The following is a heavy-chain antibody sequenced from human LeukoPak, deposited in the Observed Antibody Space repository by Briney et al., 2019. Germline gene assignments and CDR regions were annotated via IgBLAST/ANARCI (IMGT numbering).Heavy chain of an antibody. Sequence: GGSLRLSYAASGFTFSSYAMHWVRQAPGKGLEWVAVISYDGSNKYYADSVKGRFTISRDNSKNTLYLQMNSLRAEDTAVYYCARGGRGSAAVVAPRSFDIWGQGTMVTVSS. CDR1: GFTFSSYA. D-gene: IGHD3-22*01. J-gene: IGHJ3*02. CDR3: ARGGRGSAAVVAPRSFDI. CDR2: ISYDGSNK. V-gene: IGHV3-30-3*01.